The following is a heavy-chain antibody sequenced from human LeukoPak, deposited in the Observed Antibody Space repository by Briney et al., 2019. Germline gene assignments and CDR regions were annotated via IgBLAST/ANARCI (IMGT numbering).Heavy chain of an antibody. CDR1: GFTFSTYW. CDR2: IKSDGST. J-gene: IGHJ1*01. D-gene: IGHD3-22*01. V-gene: IGHV3-74*01. Sequence: GGSLRLSCAASGFTFSTYWMHWVRQAPGKGLVWVSRIKSDGSTNYADSVKGPFTISRDNAKNTVSLQMNSLRAEDTGVYYCARAPSEIGGYYPEYFRHWGQGTLVTVSS. CDR3: ARAPSEIGGYYPEYFRH.